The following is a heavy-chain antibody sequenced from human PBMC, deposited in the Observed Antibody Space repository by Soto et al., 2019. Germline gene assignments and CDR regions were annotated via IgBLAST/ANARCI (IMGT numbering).Heavy chain of an antibody. J-gene: IGHJ4*02. CDR2: FSGGGYTT. CDR1: GFTFNNYA. D-gene: IGHD3-10*01. CDR3: AKGRGGSGSLTPRVDF. Sequence: EVQLLESGGGLVQPGGSLRFSCAAFGFTFNNYAMTWVRQAPGKGLEWVSAFSGGGYTTSYADSVKGRFTVSRDGSKNTLYLQMSSLRAEDTALYYCAKGRGGSGSLTPRVDFWGQGTLVTVSS. V-gene: IGHV3-23*01.